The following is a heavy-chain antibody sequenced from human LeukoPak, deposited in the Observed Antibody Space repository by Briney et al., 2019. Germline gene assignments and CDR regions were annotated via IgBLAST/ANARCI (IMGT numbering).Heavy chain of an antibody. V-gene: IGHV4-59*01. Sequence: SETLSLTCTVSGGSISSYYWSWIRQPPGKGLEWIGYIYYSGSTNYNPSLKSRVTISVDTSKNQFSLKLSSVTAADTAVYYCARDHGTRYCSSTSCYGMMWFDPWGQGTLVTVSS. CDR1: GGSISSYY. J-gene: IGHJ5*02. CDR3: ARDHGTRYCSSTSCYGMMWFDP. CDR2: IYYSGST. D-gene: IGHD2-2*01.